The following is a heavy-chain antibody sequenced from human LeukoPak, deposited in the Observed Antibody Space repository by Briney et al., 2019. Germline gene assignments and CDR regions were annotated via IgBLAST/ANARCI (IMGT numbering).Heavy chain of an antibody. CDR1: GGSFIGYY. V-gene: IGHV4-34*01. Sequence: PSETLSLTCAVYGGSFIGYYWSWIRQPPGKGLEWIGEINHFGSTNYNPSLKSRVTISVDTSKNQFSLKLTSVTAADTAVYYCARGYSSSWYFNWFDPWGQGTPVTVSS. J-gene: IGHJ5*02. D-gene: IGHD6-13*01. CDR3: ARGYSSSWYFNWFDP. CDR2: INHFGST.